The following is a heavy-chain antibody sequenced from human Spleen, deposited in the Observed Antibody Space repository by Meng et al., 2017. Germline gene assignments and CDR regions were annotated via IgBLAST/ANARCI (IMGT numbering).Heavy chain of an antibody. CDR3: ARGSTGWSTDYDY. V-gene: IGHV4-31*03. CDR1: GDSISSGGYY. J-gene: IGHJ4*02. CDR2: IYYSGTT. Sequence: QVQLQESGPGLVKPSQTLSLPCTVSGDSISSGGYYWSWIRQHPGKGLEWIGFIYYSGTTYYNPSLKSRVSISVDTSKNQFSLKLSPVTAADTAVYYCARGSTGWSTDYDYWGQGTLVTVSS. D-gene: IGHD6-19*01.